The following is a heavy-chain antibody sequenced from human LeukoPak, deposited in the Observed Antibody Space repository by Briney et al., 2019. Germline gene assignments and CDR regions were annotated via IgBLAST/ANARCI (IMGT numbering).Heavy chain of an antibody. CDR2: IWYDGSNK. CDR1: GFTFSSYG. Sequence: GGSLRLSCAASGFTFSSYGMHWVRQAPGKGLEWVAVIWYDGSNKYYADSVKGRFTISRDNSKNTLYLQMNSLRAEDTAVYYCVRGLGSYQFDNWGQGTLVTVSS. CDR3: VRGLGSYQFDN. J-gene: IGHJ4*02. D-gene: IGHD2-2*01. V-gene: IGHV3-33*01.